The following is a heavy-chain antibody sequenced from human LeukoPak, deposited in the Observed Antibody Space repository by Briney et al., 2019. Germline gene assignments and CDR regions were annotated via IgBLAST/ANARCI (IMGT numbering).Heavy chain of an antibody. J-gene: IGHJ3*02. CDR3: TTNPYDKSGYHI. CDR2: IKSNTDGGTT. V-gene: IGHV3-15*01. CDR1: GLTFSKAW. Sequence: GGSLRLSCAASGLTFSKAWMTWVRQAPGEGLEWVGRIKSNTDGGTTDYAAPVKGRFTISRDDSKNTLYLQMSTPKTEDTAVYYCTTNPYDKSGYHIWGQGTMVTVSS. D-gene: IGHD3-22*01.